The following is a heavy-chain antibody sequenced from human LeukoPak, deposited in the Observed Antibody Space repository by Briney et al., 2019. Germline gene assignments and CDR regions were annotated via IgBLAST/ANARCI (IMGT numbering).Heavy chain of an antibody. CDR1: GYTFTSYA. CDR2: INANTGNP. J-gene: IGHJ5*02. Sequence: ASVTVSFTASGYTFTSYAMNWVRQAPGQGLEWMGWINANTGNPTYAQGFTGRFVFSLDTSVSTAYLQISSLKAEDTAVYYCARISYESSGYGWFDPWGQGTLVTVSS. D-gene: IGHD3-22*01. CDR3: ARISYESSGYGWFDP. V-gene: IGHV7-4-1*02.